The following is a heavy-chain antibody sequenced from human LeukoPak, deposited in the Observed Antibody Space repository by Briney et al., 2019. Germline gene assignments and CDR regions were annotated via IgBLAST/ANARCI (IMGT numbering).Heavy chain of an antibody. J-gene: IGHJ4*02. V-gene: IGHV3-30*02. CDR1: GFTFSSYG. Sequence: GGSLRLSCAASGFTFSSYGMHWVRQATGKGLEWEAFIRYDGSNKYYADSVKGRFTISRDNSKNTLYLQMNSLRAEDTAVYYCAKRSIGYSSSWFKSPLDYWGQGTLVTVSS. CDR2: IRYDGSNK. CDR3: AKRSIGYSSSWFKSPLDY. D-gene: IGHD6-13*01.